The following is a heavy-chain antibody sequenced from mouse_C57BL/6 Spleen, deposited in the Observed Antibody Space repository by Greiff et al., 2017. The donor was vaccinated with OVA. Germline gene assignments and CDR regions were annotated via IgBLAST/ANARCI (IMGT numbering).Heavy chain of an antibody. J-gene: IGHJ3*01. Sequence: EVQVVESGGGLVQPGGSLKLSCAASGFTFSDYYMYWVRQTPEKRLEWVAYISNGGGSTYYPDTVKGRFTISRDNAKNTLYLQMSRLKSEDTAMYYCARGHYDYDGQVWFAYWGQGTLVTVSA. D-gene: IGHD2-4*01. CDR2: ISNGGGST. V-gene: IGHV5-12*01. CDR3: ARGHYDYDGQVWFAY. CDR1: GFTFSDYY.